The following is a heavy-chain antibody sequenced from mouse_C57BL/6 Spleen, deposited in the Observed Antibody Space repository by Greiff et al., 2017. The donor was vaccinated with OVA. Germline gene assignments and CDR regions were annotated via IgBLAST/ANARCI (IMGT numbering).Heavy chain of an antibody. V-gene: IGHV5-6*02. CDR1: GFTFSSYG. CDR2: ISSGGSYT. J-gene: IGHJ4*01. D-gene: IGHD2-5*01. Sequence: EVMLVESGGDLVKPGGSLKLSCAASGFTFSSYGMSWVRQTPDKRLEWVATISSGGSYTYYPDSVKGRFTISRDNAKNTLYLQMSSLKSEDTAMYYCARQETYYSNYYAMDYWGQGTSVTVSS. CDR3: ARQETYYSNYYAMDY.